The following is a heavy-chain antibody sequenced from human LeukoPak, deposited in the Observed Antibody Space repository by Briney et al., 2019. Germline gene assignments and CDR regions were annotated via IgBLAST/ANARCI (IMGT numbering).Heavy chain of an antibody. Sequence: SETLSLTCTVSGGSISSHYWSWIRQPPGKGLEWIGYIYYSGSTNYNPSLKSRVTISVDTSKNQFSLKLSSVTAADTAVYYCARVGGYDFWSGYLSPQYYYYGMDVWGQGTTVTDSS. CDR2: IYYSGST. V-gene: IGHV4-59*11. CDR3: ARVGGYDFWSGYLSPQYYYYGMDV. J-gene: IGHJ6*02. CDR1: GGSISSHY. D-gene: IGHD3-3*01.